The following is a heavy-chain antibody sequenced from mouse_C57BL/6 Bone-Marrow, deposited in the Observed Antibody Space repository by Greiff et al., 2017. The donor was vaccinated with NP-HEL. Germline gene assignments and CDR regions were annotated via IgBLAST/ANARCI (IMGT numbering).Heavy chain of an antibody. CDR1: GYTFTSYW. CDR2: IYPSDSET. D-gene: IGHD2-4*01. CDR3: ARWGITRSRKDY. Sequence: QVQLQQPGAELVRPGSSVKLSCKASGYTFTSYWMDWVKQRPGQGLEWIGNIYPSDSETHYNQKFKDKATLTVDKSSSTAYMQLSSLTSEDSAVYYCARWGITRSRKDYWGQGTTLTVSS. J-gene: IGHJ2*01. V-gene: IGHV1-61*01.